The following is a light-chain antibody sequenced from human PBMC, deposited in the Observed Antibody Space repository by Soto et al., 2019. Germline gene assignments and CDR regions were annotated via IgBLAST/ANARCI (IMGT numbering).Light chain of an antibody. Sequence: EIVMTQSPATLSVSPGEGATLSCRASQSISSKSAWYQQKPGQAPRLLIYAASTRATGVPARFSGSGSGTEFTLTISSLQSEDLAVYYCQHYNDWRWTFGQGTKVEIK. CDR2: AAS. J-gene: IGKJ1*01. CDR1: QSISSK. CDR3: QHYNDWRWT. V-gene: IGKV3-15*01.